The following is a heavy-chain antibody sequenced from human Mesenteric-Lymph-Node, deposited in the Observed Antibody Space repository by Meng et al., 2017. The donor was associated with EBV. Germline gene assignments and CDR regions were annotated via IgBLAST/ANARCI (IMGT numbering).Heavy chain of an antibody. CDR3: SNLPYNY. CDR2: ISGSGRTT. D-gene: IGHD5-24*01. CDR1: GFTFNIYD. J-gene: IGHJ4*02. V-gene: IGHV3-23*01. Sequence: EVHLLEYGGGLVQVGGSLRLSCVASGFTFNIYDINWVRQAPGRGLEWVSGISGSGRTTYYADSVKGRFTISRDNSGNTVYLQMNSLRAEDTAMYYCSNLPYNYWGQGTLVTVSS.